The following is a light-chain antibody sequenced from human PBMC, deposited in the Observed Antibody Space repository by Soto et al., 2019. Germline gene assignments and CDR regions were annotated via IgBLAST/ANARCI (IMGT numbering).Light chain of an antibody. CDR2: NAS. CDR1: QSVSNN. J-gene: IGKJ1*01. CDR3: QQYNNWPRT. V-gene: IGKV3D-15*01. Sequence: EIVMTQSPVTLSVSPGERATLSCRASQSVSNNLAWYQQKPGQAPRLLIFNASSRATGSPARFSGSGSGTDFTLTISSLQSEDFAIYFCQQYNNWPRTFGQGTKVEMK.